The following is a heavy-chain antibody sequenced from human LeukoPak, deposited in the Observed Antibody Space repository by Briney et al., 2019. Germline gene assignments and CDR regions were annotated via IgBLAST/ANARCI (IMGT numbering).Heavy chain of an antibody. CDR1: GFSFSNFA. CDR3: SRNPNGDYVGAFES. D-gene: IGHD4-17*01. CDR2: IAGGHFPT. J-gene: IGHJ5*01. Sequence: LAGGSLRLSCAASGFSFSNFAMTWVRQAPGKGLEWVSSIAGGHFPTYYTDSVKGRFTISRDNSKNTPYLQMNSLRADDTAVYYCSRNPNGDYVGAFESWGQGTLVTVSS. V-gene: IGHV3-23*01.